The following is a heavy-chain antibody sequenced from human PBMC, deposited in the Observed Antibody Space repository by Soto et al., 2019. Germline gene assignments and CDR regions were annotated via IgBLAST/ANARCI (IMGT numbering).Heavy chain of an antibody. V-gene: IGHV4-4*07. CDR2: IYAIGTT. J-gene: IGHJ5*02. Sequence: PSETLSLTCTVSGGSISGFYWCWIRKSAGKGLEWIGRIYAIGTTDYNPSLKSRVMMSVDTSKKQFSLKLRSVTAADTAVYYCGSRVTKILLYWFDPWGQGMSVTVSS. CDR1: GGSISGFY. CDR3: GSRVTKILLYWFDP. D-gene: IGHD3-10*01.